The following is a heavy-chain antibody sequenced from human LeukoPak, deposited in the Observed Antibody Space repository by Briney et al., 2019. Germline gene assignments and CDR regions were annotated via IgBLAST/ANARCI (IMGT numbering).Heavy chain of an antibody. J-gene: IGHJ4*02. V-gene: IGHV3-11*01. CDR1: GFNFSDYY. CDR2: ISPNSYST. Sequence: GGSLRLSCEASGFNFSDYYMTWIRQAPGKGLEWLSYISPNSYSTYYTAPVRGRFTISRDNSKNSMYLQMNSLRAEDTALYYCARQKRTFDYWGRGTLVTVSS. CDR3: ARQKRTFDY.